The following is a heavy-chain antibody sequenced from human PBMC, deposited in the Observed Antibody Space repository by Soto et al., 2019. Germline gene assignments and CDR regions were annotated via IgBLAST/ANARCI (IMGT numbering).Heavy chain of an antibody. D-gene: IGHD2-8*02. J-gene: IGHJ4*02. Sequence: QVQLVQSGAEVKKPGSSVKVSCKASGGAFSSYAISWVRQAPGQGLDWMGGIIPILGTTDLAQKFQGRVTITADESTSTAYMELSSLRPDDTAVYYCAGDAGMGTGGAFDYWGQGTLVTVSS. CDR3: AGDAGMGTGGAFDY. CDR2: IIPILGTT. V-gene: IGHV1-69*01. CDR1: GGAFSSYA.